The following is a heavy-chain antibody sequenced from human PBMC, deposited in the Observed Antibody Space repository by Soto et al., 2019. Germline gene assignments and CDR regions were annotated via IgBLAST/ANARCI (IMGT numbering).Heavy chain of an antibody. CDR2: ISASGGGT. V-gene: IGHV3-23*01. CDR3: AKISGGSYSEA. CDR1: GFTFSTCA. J-gene: IGHJ5*02. D-gene: IGHD1-26*01. Sequence: EAQLLESGGDLVQPGGSLRLSCAASGFTFSTCAMTWVRQAPGEGLEWVSAISASGGGTYYADSVKGRFTISRDNSKNTLYLQMSSLRAEYTAVYYCAKISGGSYSEAWGQGTLVTVSS.